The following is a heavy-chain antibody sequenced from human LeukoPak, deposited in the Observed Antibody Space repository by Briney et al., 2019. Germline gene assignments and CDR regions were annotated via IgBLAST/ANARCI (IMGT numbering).Heavy chain of an antibody. CDR1: GGSFSGYY. CDR2: INHSGST. CDR3: ARGPNFNYGDYAIGC. J-gene: IGHJ4*02. V-gene: IGHV4-34*01. Sequence: SETLSLTCAVYGGSFSGYYWSWIRQPPGKGLEWIGEINHSGSTNYNPSLKSRVTMSVDTSKNQFSLKLSSVTAADTAVYYCARGPNFNYGDYAIGCWGQGTLVTVSS. D-gene: IGHD4-17*01.